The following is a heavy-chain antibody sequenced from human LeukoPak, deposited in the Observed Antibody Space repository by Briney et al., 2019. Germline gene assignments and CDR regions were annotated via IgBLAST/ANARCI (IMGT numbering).Heavy chain of an antibody. CDR1: GFTFDDYA. CDR3: AKGQVAVAGTGIDY. CDR2: ISWNSGSI. Sequence: GGSLRLSCAASGFTFDDYAMHWVRKAPGKGLEWVSGISWNSGSIGYADSVKGRFTISRDNAKNSLYLQMNSLRAEDTALYYCAKGQVAVAGTGIDYWGQGTLVTVSS. J-gene: IGHJ4*02. D-gene: IGHD6-19*01. V-gene: IGHV3-9*01.